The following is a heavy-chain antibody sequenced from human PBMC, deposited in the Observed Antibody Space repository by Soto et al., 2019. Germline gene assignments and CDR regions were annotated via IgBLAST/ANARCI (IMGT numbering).Heavy chain of an antibody. CDR2: IWYDGSNK. V-gene: IGHV3-33*01. CDR3: ARDYDSSGYPRYYFDY. J-gene: IGHJ4*02. D-gene: IGHD3-22*01. CDR1: GFTFSSYG. Sequence: QVQLVESGGGVVQPGRSLRLSCAASGFTFSSYGMHWVRQAPGKGLEWVAVIWYDGSNKYYADSVKGRFTISRDNSKNTRYLHMNSLRAEDTAVYYCARDYDSSGYPRYYFDYWGQGTLVTVSS.